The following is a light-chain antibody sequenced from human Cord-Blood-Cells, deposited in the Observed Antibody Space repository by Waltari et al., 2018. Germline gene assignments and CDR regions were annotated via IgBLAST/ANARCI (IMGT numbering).Light chain of an antibody. CDR1: SSDVGGYNY. V-gene: IGLV2-11*01. CDR2: DVS. J-gene: IGLJ2*01. Sequence: QSALTQPRSVSGSPGQSVTISCTGTSSDVGGYNYVSWYQQHPGKAPKPRIDDVSKRPSGVPGRFSGSKSGNTASLTISGLQAEDEADYYCCSYAGSYTLVFGGGTKLTVL. CDR3: CSYAGSYTLV.